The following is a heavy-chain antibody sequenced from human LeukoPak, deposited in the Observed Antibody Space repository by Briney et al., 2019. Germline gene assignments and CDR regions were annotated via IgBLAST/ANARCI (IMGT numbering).Heavy chain of an antibody. CDR1: GFAFSAYA. CDR3: VKAGGDSLYYGLDV. V-gene: IGHV3-64D*06. J-gene: IGHJ6*02. Sequence: GGSLRLSCSASGFAFSAYAMHWVRQAPGEGLEYVSGINDNGGSTHSADSVTGRFSTSRDNSKNTLYLRVSGLRGDDPAVYYYVKAGGDSLYYGLDVWGQGTTVTVSS. CDR2: INDNGGST. D-gene: IGHD3-10*01.